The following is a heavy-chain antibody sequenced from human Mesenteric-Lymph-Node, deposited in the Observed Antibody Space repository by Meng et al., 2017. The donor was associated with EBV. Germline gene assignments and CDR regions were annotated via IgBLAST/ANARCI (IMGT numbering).Heavy chain of an antibody. CDR2: IYYSGSP. D-gene: IGHD2-8*01. CDR1: DGSISSGRFS. J-gene: IGHJ5*02. CDR3: ATCSRRPSCWFDP. Sequence: QRSDPGLLKPSQTLSPTCAVSDGSISSGRFSWSWIRQPPGKGLEWIGYIYYSGSPNYNPSLNSRVTISVDTSKNQFSLKLGSVTAADTAVYYCATCSRRPSCWFDPWGQGTLVTVSS. V-gene: IGHV4-61*01.